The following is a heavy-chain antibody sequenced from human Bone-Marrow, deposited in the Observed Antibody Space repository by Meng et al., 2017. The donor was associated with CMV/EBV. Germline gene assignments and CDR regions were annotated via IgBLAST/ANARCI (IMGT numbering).Heavy chain of an antibody. CDR3: NSGCWEQKTGLDY. Sequence: GGSLRLSCTASRFTFGDYAMSWVRQAPGKGLEWVGFIRRKAYGGTTEYAASVKGRFTIKRDDSKSIAYLQMNSLKTEDTAVYYCNSGCWEQKTGLDYWGQGTLVTVSS. D-gene: IGHD1/OR15-1a*01. CDR1: RFTFGDYA. CDR2: IRRKAYGGTT. J-gene: IGHJ4*02. V-gene: IGHV3-49*04.